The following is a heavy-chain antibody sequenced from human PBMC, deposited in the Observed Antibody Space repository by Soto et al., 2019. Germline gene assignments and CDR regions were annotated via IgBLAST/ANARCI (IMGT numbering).Heavy chain of an antibody. CDR2: INHSGST. CDR1: GGSFSGYY. Sequence: SQTLSLTCAVYGGSFSGYYWSWIRQPPGKGLEWIGEINHSGSTNYNPSLKSRVTISVDTSKNQFSLKLSSVTAADTAVYYCARADVDQIDAALKIDYWGQGTLVTV. J-gene: IGHJ4*02. CDR3: ARADVDQIDAALKIDY. D-gene: IGHD5-12*01. V-gene: IGHV4-34*01.